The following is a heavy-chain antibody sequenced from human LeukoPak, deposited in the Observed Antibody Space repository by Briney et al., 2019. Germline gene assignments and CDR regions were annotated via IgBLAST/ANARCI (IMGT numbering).Heavy chain of an antibody. CDR3: ARESLRGYCSGGTCEEGFDY. CDR1: GYTFTNYY. Sequence: ASVKVSCKASGYTFTNYYMHWVRQATGQGLEWMGLVNPNAGGISYAQRFQDRVTMTRDMSTTTVYMELSSLRSEDTAVYFCARESLRGYCSGGTCEEGFDYWGQGTLVTVSS. D-gene: IGHD2-15*01. V-gene: IGHV1-46*01. CDR2: VNPNAGGI. J-gene: IGHJ4*02.